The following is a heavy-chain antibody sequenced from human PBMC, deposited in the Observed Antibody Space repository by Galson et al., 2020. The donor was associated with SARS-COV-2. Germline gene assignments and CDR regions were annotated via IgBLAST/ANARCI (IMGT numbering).Heavy chain of an antibody. V-gene: IGHV4-34*01. D-gene: IGHD3-22*01. Sequence: SQASETLSLTCAVYGGSFSDYYWSWIRQPPGRGLEWIGEVNHRGSTSYNPSLESRVRISLDASKKQFSLKLSSVTAADSGVYYCARGTRDITMIVVVMTEVSCHFDLWGQGSLVTVSS. CDR3: ARGTRDITMIVVVMTEVSCHFDL. CDR2: VNHRGST. CDR1: GGSFSDYY. J-gene: IGHJ4*02.